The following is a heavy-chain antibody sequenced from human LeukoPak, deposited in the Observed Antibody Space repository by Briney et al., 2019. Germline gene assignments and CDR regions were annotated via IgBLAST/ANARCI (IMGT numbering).Heavy chain of an antibody. D-gene: IGHD3-22*01. Sequence: SETLSLTCTVSGGSISIYYGSWIRQPPGKGLEWIGYIYDSGSTNYNPSLKSRVTISVDTSKNQFSLKLSSVTAADTAVYYCACLTTADAFDIWGQGTMVTVSS. CDR3: ACLTTADAFDI. CDR1: GGSISIYY. J-gene: IGHJ3*02. V-gene: IGHV4-59*01. CDR2: IYDSGST.